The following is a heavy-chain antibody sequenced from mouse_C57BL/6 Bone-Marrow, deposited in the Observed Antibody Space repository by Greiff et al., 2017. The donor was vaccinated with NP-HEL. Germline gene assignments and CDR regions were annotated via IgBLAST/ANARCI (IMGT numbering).Heavy chain of an antibody. Sequence: VQLQQSGPELVKPGASVKISCKASGYTFTDYYMNWVKQSHGKSLEWIGDINPNNGGTSYNQKFKGKATLTVDKSSSTAYMELRSLTSEDSAVYYCARDDGYVGIFAYWGQGTLVTVSA. D-gene: IGHD2-3*01. V-gene: IGHV1-26*01. J-gene: IGHJ3*01. CDR2: INPNNGGT. CDR3: ARDDGYVGIFAY. CDR1: GYTFTDYY.